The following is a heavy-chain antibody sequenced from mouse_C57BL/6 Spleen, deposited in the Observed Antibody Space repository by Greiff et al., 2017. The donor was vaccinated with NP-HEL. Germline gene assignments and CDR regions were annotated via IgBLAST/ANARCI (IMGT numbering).Heavy chain of an antibody. D-gene: IGHD4-1*01. V-gene: IGHV5-17*01. CDR3: ATVTGRRYFDV. CDR2: ISSGSSTI. CDR1: GFTFSDYG. Sequence: EVKLMESGGGLVKPGGSLKLSCAASGFTFSDYGMHWVRQAPEKGLEWVAYISSGSSTIYYADTVKGRFTISRDNAKNTLFLQMTSLRSEDTAMYYCATVTGRRYFDVWGTGTTVTVSS. J-gene: IGHJ1*03.